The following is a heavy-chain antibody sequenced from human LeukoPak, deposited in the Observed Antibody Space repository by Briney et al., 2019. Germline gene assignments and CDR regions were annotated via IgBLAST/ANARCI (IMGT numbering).Heavy chain of an antibody. D-gene: IGHD1-26*01. CDR1: GYTFTGYF. V-gene: IGHV1-2*06. Sequence: ASVKVSCKASGYTFTGYFMHWLRQAPGQGLEWMGRINLNSGGTYYAQNFQGRVTMTRDTSISTAYVELSRLTSDDTAVYYCARDLSSTSNWEFDYWGQGTLVTASS. J-gene: IGHJ4*02. CDR3: ARDLSSTSNWEFDY. CDR2: INLNSGGT.